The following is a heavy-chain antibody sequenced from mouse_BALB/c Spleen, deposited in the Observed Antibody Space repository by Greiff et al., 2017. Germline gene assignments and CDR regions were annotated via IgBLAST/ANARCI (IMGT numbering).Heavy chain of an antibody. J-gene: IGHJ4*01. CDR3: ARNYYGSSLWAMDY. CDR1: GYTFTNYW. V-gene: IGHV1-63*02. Sequence: QVQLQQSGAELVRPGTSVKISCKASGYTFTNYWLGWVKQRPGHGLEWIGDIYPGGGYTNYNEKFKGKVTLTADTSSSTAYMQLSSLTSEDSAVYFCARNYYGSSLWAMDYWGQGTSVTVSS. CDR2: IYPGGGYT. D-gene: IGHD1-1*01.